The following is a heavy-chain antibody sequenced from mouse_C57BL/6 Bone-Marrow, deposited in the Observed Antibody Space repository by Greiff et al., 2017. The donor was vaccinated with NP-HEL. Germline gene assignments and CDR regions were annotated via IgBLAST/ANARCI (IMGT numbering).Heavy chain of an antibody. V-gene: IGHV1-53*01. Sequence: QVQLQQPGTELVKPGASVKLSCKASGYTFTSYWMHWVKQRPGQGLEWIGNINPSNGGTNYNEKFKSKATLTVDKSSSTAYMQLSSLTSEDSAVYYCARYRLDYYGSSYDFDYWGQGTTLTVSS. CDR2: INPSNGGT. J-gene: IGHJ2*01. CDR1: GYTFTSYW. D-gene: IGHD1-1*01. CDR3: ARYRLDYYGSSYDFDY.